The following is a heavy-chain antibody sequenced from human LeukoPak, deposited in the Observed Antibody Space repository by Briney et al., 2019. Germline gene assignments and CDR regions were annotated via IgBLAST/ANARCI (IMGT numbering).Heavy chain of an antibody. Sequence: SETLSLTRTVSGGSISSYYWSWIRQPPGQGLEWIGYIYYSGSTYYNPSLKSRVTISVDTSKNQFSLKLSSVTAADTAVYYCARSPESGSYSFDYWGQGTLVTVSS. CDR3: ARSPESGSYSFDY. CDR2: IYYSGST. V-gene: IGHV4-59*08. CDR1: GGSISSYY. D-gene: IGHD1-26*01. J-gene: IGHJ4*02.